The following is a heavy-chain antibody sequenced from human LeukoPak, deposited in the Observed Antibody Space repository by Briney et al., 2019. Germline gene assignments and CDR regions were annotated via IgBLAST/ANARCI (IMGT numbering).Heavy chain of an antibody. CDR2: ISGSGGST. Sequence: GGSLRLSCAASGFTFSSYAMSWVRQAPGKGLEWVSAISGSGGSTYYADSVKGRFTISRDNSKNTLSLQMNSLRAEDTAVYSCANYLTDSSGWSRPHAWGQGTLVTVSS. J-gene: IGHJ4*02. CDR3: ANYLTDSSGWSRPHA. CDR1: GFTFSSYA. D-gene: IGHD6-19*01. V-gene: IGHV3-23*01.